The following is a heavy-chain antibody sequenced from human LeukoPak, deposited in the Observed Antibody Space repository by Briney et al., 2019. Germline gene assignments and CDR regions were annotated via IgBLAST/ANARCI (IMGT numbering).Heavy chain of an antibody. Sequence: ASVKVSCKASGYTFTSYDINWVRQTTGQGLEWMGWMSPNSGNTGYAQKFQGRVTMTRSTSMSTAYMELSSLRSEDTAVYYCARGPPNWGYDYWGQGTLVTVSS. CDR2: MSPNSGNT. D-gene: IGHD7-27*01. J-gene: IGHJ4*02. CDR3: ARGPPNWGYDY. V-gene: IGHV1-8*01. CDR1: GYTFTSYD.